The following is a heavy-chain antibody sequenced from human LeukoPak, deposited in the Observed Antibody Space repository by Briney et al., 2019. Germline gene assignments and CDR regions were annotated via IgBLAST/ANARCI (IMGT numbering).Heavy chain of an antibody. J-gene: IGHJ3*01. V-gene: IGHV3-7*01. CDR2: IKQDGSEK. Sequence: GGSLRLLCAPSGFTFRNYWMNWVRQAPGKGLEWVANIKQDGSEKHYVDSVKGRFTISRDNAKNSLYLQMNSLRVYDTAVYYCARDRGGAESHGFDAFDLWGQGTIVTVSS. D-gene: IGHD2-15*01. CDR3: ARDRGGAESHGFDAFDL. CDR1: GFTFRNYW.